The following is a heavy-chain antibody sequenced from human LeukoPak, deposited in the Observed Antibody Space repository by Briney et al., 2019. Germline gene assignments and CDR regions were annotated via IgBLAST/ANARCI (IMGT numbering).Heavy chain of an antibody. V-gene: IGHV4-39*07. CDR2: IYYSGST. Sequence: SETLSLTCTVSGGSLSSSSYYWGWIRQPPGKGLEWIGSIYYSGSTYYNPSLKSRVTISVDTSKNQFSLKLSSVTAADTAVYYCARESGSYAYFDYWGQGTLVTVSS. CDR3: ARESGSYAYFDY. D-gene: IGHD1-26*01. J-gene: IGHJ4*02. CDR1: GGSLSSSSYY.